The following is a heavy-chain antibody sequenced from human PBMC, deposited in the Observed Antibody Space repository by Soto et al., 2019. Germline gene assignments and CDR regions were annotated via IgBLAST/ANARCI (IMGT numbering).Heavy chain of an antibody. CDR2: IYPGDSDT. CDR3: ARPIPYSGSRWDAFDI. J-gene: IGHJ3*02. D-gene: IGHD1-26*01. CDR1: GYSFTSYW. V-gene: IGHV5-51*01. Sequence: GESLKISCKGSGYSFTSYWIGWVRQMPGKGLEWMGIIYPGDSDTRYSPSFQGQVTISADKSISTAYLQWSSLKASDTATYYCARPIPYSGSRWDAFDIWGQGTMVTVSS.